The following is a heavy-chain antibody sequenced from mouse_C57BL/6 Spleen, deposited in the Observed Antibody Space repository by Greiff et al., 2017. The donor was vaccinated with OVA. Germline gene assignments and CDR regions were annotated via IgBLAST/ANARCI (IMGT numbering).Heavy chain of an antibody. D-gene: IGHD2-12*01. CDR3: ARGYYSYYVLRVIGYYAMDY. Sequence: QVQLQQPGAELVKPGASVKLSCKASGYTFTSYWMHWVKQRPGQGLEWIGMIHPNSGSTNYNETFKSKATLTVDKSSSTAYMQLSSLTSEDSAVYYCARGYYSYYVLRVIGYYAMDYWGQGTSVTVSS. J-gene: IGHJ4*01. V-gene: IGHV1-64*01. CDR1: GYTFTSYW. CDR2: IHPNSGST.